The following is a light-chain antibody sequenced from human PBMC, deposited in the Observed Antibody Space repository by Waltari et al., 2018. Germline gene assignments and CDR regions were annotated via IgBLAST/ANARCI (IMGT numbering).Light chain of an antibody. CDR2: END. V-gene: IGLV1-51*01. CDR1: ISSIGSNY. CDR3: ATWDSSLSLYV. Sequence: QSALTQPPSVSAAPGQKVTISCSGTISSIGSNYVSWYQQLPQTAPKLVIFENDKRPSDIPARFSGSKSGTSATLGITGLQTGDEADHYCATWDSSLSLYVFGTGTKITVL. J-gene: IGLJ1*01.